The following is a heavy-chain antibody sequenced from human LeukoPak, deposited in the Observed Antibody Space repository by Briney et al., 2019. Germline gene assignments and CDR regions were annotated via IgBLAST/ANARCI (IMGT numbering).Heavy chain of an antibody. CDR3: ARPYEGPGYYDSSGYYSFEY. CDR1: GGSISSSSYH. D-gene: IGHD3-22*01. J-gene: IGHJ4*02. V-gene: IGHV4-39*01. Sequence: SETLSLTFTVSGGSISSSSYHWGWIRQPPGKGLECIGSIYYSGSTYYNPSLKSRVTISVDTSKNQFSLKLSSVTAADTAVYYCARPYEGPGYYDSSGYYSFEYWGQGTLVTVSS. CDR2: IYYSGST.